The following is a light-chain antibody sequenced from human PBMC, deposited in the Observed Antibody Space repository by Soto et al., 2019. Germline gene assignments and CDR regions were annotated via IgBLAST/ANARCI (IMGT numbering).Light chain of an antibody. CDR2: EVS. CDR3: SSYSSSSTLV. V-gene: IGLV2-14*01. J-gene: IGLJ1*01. Sequence: QSVLTQPASVSGSPGQSITIACTGTSSDVGGYNYVSWFQQHPGKAPKLMISEVSNRPSGVSNRFSASKSGNTASLTISGLQSEEEANYYCSSYSSSSTLVFGTWTKVTVL. CDR1: SSDVGGYNY.